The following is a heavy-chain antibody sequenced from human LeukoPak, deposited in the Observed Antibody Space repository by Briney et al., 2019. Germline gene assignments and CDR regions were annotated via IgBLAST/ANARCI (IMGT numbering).Heavy chain of an antibody. CDR3: ARGNCSSTSCYQEFDY. Sequence: PSETLSLTCTVSGGSFNIGDYYWSWIRQPPGKGLEWLGYIYYSGSTYYNPSLKSRVTIQADTSRNQFSLKLSSVTAADTAVYYCARGNCSSTSCYQEFDYWGQGTLVTVSP. CDR1: GGSFNIGDYY. V-gene: IGHV4-30-4*08. D-gene: IGHD2-2*01. J-gene: IGHJ4*02. CDR2: IYYSGST.